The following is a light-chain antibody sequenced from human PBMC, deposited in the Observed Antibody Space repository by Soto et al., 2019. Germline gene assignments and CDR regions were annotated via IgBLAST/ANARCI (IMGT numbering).Light chain of an antibody. CDR1: QTISSW. Sequence: DIQMTQSPSTLSASVGDRVTITCRASQTISSWLAWYQQKPGKAPKLLIYKASTLKSGVPSRFSGSGSGTEFTLTISSLQPDDFATYYCQQYNSYSFGQGTTVDIK. V-gene: IGKV1-5*03. CDR3: QQYNSYS. CDR2: KAS. J-gene: IGKJ1*01.